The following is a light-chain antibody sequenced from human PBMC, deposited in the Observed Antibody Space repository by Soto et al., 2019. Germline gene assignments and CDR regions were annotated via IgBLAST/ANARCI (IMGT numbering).Light chain of an antibody. V-gene: IGLV3-21*02. CDR2: DDC. J-gene: IGLJ3*02. Sequence: SYELTQPPSVSVAPGQTARITCGGDNIGSRSVHWYQQKPGQAPVLVVYDDCDRPSGIPDRFYGSNAGNTATLTIGRVEDGDEADFYCQVWISDHLVFGGGTKLTVL. CDR1: NIGSRS. CDR3: QVWISDHLV.